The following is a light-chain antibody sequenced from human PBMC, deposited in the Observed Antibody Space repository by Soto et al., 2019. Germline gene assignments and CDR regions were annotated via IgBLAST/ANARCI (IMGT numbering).Light chain of an antibody. CDR1: QHITTN. CDR2: AAS. CDR3: QQYYTYPRT. Sequence: GDRVTITCRASQHITTNLAWFQQKPEKAPKTLIYAASTLQGGVSSRFSGNGSGTDFTLTISSLQPEGFATYYCQQYYTYPRTFGRGTKVEIK. V-gene: IGKV1D-16*01. J-gene: IGKJ1*01.